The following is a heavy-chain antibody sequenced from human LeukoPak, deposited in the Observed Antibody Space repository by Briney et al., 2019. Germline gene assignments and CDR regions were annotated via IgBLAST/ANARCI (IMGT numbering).Heavy chain of an antibody. Sequence: PSDTLSLTCTVSGGSISSYYWSWIRQPPGKGLEWIGYIYYSGSTNYNPSLKSRVTISVDTSKNQFSLKLSSVTAADTAVYYCARALYDHYGMDVWGQGTTVTVSS. CDR3: ARALYDHYGMDV. CDR2: IYYSGST. V-gene: IGHV4-59*01. CDR1: GGSISSYY. J-gene: IGHJ6*02. D-gene: IGHD3-16*01.